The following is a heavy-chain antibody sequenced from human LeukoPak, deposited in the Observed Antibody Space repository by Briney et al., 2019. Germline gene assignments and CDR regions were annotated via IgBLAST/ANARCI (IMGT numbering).Heavy chain of an antibody. J-gene: IGHJ6*02. CDR1: GYTFTGYN. CDR3: ARGGDSMYYDFWTGNYYGMDV. CDR2: INPNTGGT. D-gene: IGHD3-3*01. Sequence: ASLKVSCMASGYTFTGYNMHWVRQPPGQGLEWMGWINPNTGGTNYAQKFQGRVTMTRDTSSSTAYMELRRLRSDDTAVYYCARGGDSMYYDFWTGNYYGMDVWGQGTTVTVSS. V-gene: IGHV1-2*02.